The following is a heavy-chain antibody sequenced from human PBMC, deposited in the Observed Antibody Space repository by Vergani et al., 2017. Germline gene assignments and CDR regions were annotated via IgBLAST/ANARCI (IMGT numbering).Heavy chain of an antibody. CDR1: GLRFDKFG. CDR3: ARGGLYSFYYFMNV. CDR2: ISFNGLTV. Sequence: EVELVDSGGKVVRPGGSLRLSCVASGLRFDKFGMMWVRQSPGKGPEWVAGISFNGLTVGYSESVEGRLTISRDNSKKSLFLQMSNVRAEDTASYHCARGGLYSFYYFMNVWGNGTTVKVSS. D-gene: IGHD2/OR15-2a*01. V-gene: IGHV3-20*01. J-gene: IGHJ6*03.